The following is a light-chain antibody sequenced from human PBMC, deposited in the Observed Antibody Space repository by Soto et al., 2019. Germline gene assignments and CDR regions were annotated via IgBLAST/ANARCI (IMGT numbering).Light chain of an antibody. J-gene: IGKJ4*01. CDR2: AAS. Sequence: DIQMTQSPSSLSASVGDRVTITCRASQSISSYLNWYQQKPGKAPKLLIYAASSLQSGVPSRFSGSGSGTDFPLTISSLQTEDVATYYCQPSYSTPPITFGGGTKVEIK. CDR3: QPSYSTPPIT. CDR1: QSISSY. V-gene: IGKV1-39*01.